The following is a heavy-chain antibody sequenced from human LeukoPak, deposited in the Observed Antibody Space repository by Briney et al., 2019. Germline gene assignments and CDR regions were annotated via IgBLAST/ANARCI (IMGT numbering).Heavy chain of an antibody. CDR3: AKWGDYDILTGYYDSDY. CDR1: GFTFSNYA. Sequence: GGSLRLSCAASGFTFSNYAMSWVRQAPGKGLEWASAIVGSGSSTYYADSVKGRFTISRDNSKNTLYLQLNRLRAEDTAVYYCAKWGDYDILTGYYDSDYWGQGTLVTVSS. V-gene: IGHV3-23*01. CDR2: IVGSGSST. D-gene: IGHD3-9*01. J-gene: IGHJ4*02.